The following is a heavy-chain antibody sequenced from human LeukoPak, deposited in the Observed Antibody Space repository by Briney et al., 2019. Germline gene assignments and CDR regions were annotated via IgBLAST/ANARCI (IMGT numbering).Heavy chain of an antibody. V-gene: IGHV4-59*01. J-gene: IGHJ4*02. CDR1: GGSISSYY. Sequence: PSETLSLTCTVSGGSISSYYWSWIRQPPGKGLEWIGYIYYSGSTNYNPSLKSRVTISVDTSKNQFSLKLSSVTAADTAVYYCARARIQLWPTPSYYFDYWGQGTLSPSPQ. CDR2: IYYSGST. D-gene: IGHD5-18*01. CDR3: ARARIQLWPTPSYYFDY.